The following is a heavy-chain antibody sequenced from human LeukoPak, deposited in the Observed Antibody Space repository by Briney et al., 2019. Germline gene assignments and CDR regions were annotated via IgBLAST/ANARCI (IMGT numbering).Heavy chain of an antibody. CDR2: INPSGGRT. CDR1: GYTFISYY. J-gene: IGHJ4*02. D-gene: IGHD2-2*01. Sequence: ASVKVSCKASGYTFISYYMHWVRQAPGQGLEWMGIINPSGGRTSYAQKLQGRVTMTKDTSTSTVYMELSSLRSEDTAVYYCAREGCSSTSCSGLDYWGQGTLVTVSS. CDR3: AREGCSSTSCSGLDY. V-gene: IGHV1-46*01.